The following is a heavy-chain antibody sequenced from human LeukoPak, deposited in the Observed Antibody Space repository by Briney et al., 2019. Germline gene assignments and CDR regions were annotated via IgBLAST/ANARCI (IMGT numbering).Heavy chain of an antibody. V-gene: IGHV3-66*01. D-gene: IGHD5-18*01. J-gene: IGHJ3*01. CDR1: GFTVSSNY. Sequence: GESLRLSCAASGFTVSSNYMSWVRQAPGKGLEWVSVIYSGGSTYYADSVKGRFTISRDNSKNTLYLQMSSLRAEDTAVYHCARNLVHLWNVFDFWGLGTMVTVSS. CDR2: IYSGGST. CDR3: ARNLVHLWNVFDF.